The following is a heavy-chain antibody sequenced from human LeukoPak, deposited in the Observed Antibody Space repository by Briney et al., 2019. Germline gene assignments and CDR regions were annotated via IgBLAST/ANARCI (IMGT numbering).Heavy chain of an antibody. CDR1: GFTFSNAW. CDR2: IKSKTDGGTT. V-gene: IGHV3-15*01. CDR3: TTSTSWGDYFDY. D-gene: IGHD2-2*01. Sequence: GGSLRLSCAASGFTFSNAWMSWVRQAPGKGLEWVGRIKSKTDGGTTDYAAPVKGRFTISRDDSKNTLYLQMNSLKTEDTAVYYCTTSTSWGDYFDYWGQGTLVTVSS. J-gene: IGHJ4*02.